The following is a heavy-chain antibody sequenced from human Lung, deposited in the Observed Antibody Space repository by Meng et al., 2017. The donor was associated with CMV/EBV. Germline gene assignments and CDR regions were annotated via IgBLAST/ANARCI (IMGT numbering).Heavy chain of an antibody. CDR1: GFSFSSYA. CDR3: AKNYYDFWNGYFPPTNAMDD. V-gene: IGHV3-23*01. D-gene: IGHD3-3*01. CDR2: ISGVDGST. Sequence: GGSLRLSCAASGFSFSSYAMTWVRQAPGTGLEWVSSISGVDGSTYYTDSGKGRFTISGDNSKNTLYLQINSLRAEDTAVYYCAKNYYDFWNGYFPPTNAMDDWGQGTTVTVSS. J-gene: IGHJ6*02.